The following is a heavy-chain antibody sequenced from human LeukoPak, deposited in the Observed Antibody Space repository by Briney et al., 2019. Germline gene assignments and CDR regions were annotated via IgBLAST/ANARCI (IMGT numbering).Heavy chain of an antibody. V-gene: IGHV1-2*02. CDR2: INPNSGGT. D-gene: IGHD3-3*01. CDR3: ARAYYDFWSGYYRSWFDP. CDR1: GYTFTGYY. J-gene: IGHJ5*02. Sequence: GASVKVSCKASGYTFTGYYMHWVRQAPGQGLEWMGWINPNSGGTNYAQKFQGRVTMTRDTSISTAYMKLSRLRSDDTAVYYCARAYYDFWSGYYRSWFDPWGQGTLVTVSS.